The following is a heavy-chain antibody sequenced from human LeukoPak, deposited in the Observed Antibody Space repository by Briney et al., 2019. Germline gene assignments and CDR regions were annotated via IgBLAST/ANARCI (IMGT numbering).Heavy chain of an antibody. CDR1: GSSISSSSYY. D-gene: IGHD5-18*01. CDR3: ARREGRGYSYGYSFDY. J-gene: IGHJ4*02. V-gene: IGHV4-39*01. Sequence: SETLSLTCTVSGSSISSSSYYWGWIRQPPGKGLEWIGSIYYSGSTYYNPSLKSRVTISVDTSKNQFSLKLSSVTAADTAVYYCARREGRGYSYGYSFDYWGQGTLVTVSS. CDR2: IYYSGST.